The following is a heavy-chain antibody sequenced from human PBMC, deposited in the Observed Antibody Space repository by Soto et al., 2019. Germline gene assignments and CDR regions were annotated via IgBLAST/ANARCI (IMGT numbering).Heavy chain of an antibody. Sequence: PGGSLRLSCAASGFTFSSYAMHWVRQAPGKGLEWVAVISYDGSNKYYADSVKGRFTISRDNSKNTLYLQMNSLRAEDTAVYYCARDGPPEDDFWSGYLDCWGQGTLVTVSS. CDR2: ISYDGSNK. CDR1: GFTFSSYA. V-gene: IGHV3-30-3*01. CDR3: ARDGPPEDDFWSGYLDC. D-gene: IGHD3-3*01. J-gene: IGHJ4*02.